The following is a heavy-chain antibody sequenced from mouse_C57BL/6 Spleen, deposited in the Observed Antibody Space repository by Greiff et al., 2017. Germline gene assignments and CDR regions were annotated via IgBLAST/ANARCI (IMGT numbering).Heavy chain of an antibody. CDR1: GYTFTSYG. Sequence: QVQLQQSGAELARPGASVKLSCKASGYTFTSYGISWVKQRTGQGLEWIGEISPRSGNTYYNEKFKGKATLTADKSSSTAYMELRSLTSEDSAVYFCARSIYDGYPSYWGQGTSVTVSS. V-gene: IGHV1-81*01. D-gene: IGHD2-3*01. J-gene: IGHJ4*01. CDR2: ISPRSGNT. CDR3: ARSIYDGYPSY.